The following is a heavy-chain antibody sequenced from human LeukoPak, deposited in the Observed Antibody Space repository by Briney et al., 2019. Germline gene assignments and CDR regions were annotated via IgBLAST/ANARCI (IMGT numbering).Heavy chain of an antibody. J-gene: IGHJ6*03. CDR1: GFTFSSYE. CDR2: ISSSGSTI. CDR3: ARDRGNQRGYYYYYMDV. Sequence: GGSLRLSCAASGFTFSSYEMNWVRQAPGKGLEWVSYISSSGSTIYYADSVKGRFTISRDNAKNSLYLQVNSLRAEDTAVYYCARDRGNQRGYYYYYMDVWGKGTTVTVSS. D-gene: IGHD1-14*01. V-gene: IGHV3-48*03.